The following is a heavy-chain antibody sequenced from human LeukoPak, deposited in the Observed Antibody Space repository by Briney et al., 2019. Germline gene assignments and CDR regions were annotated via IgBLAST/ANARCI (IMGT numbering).Heavy chain of an antibody. CDR3: ARDPDSSSFDY. Sequence: GGSLRLSCAASGFTFSSYAMSWVRQAPGKGLEWVSAISGNGGSTYYADSVKGRFTISRDNSKNSLYLQMDSLRAEDTAVYYCARDPDSSSFDYWGQGALVTVSS. CDR1: GFTFSSYA. J-gene: IGHJ4*02. D-gene: IGHD6-13*01. V-gene: IGHV3-23*01. CDR2: ISGNGGST.